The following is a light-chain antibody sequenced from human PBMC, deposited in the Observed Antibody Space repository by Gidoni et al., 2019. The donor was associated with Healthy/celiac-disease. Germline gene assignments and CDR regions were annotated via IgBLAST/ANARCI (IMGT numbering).Light chain of an antibody. CDR2: WAS. V-gene: IGKV4-1*01. J-gene: IGKJ1*01. CDR3: QQYYTSWT. CDR1: QSVLYSSNNKNY. Sequence: DIVMTQSPDSLAVSLGERATINCKSSQSVLYSSNNKNYLAWYQQKPGQPPKLLIYWASTRESGVADRFSGSGSGKDFTLTISSLQAEDVAVYYWQQYYTSWTFGQGTKVEIK.